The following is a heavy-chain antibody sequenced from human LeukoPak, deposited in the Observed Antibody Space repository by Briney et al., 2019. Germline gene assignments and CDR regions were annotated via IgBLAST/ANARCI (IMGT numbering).Heavy chain of an antibody. Sequence: ASVKLSCKASGYTFTSYGISWVRQAPGQGLEWMGWISAYNGNTNYAQKLQGRVTMTTDTSTSTAYMELRSLRSDDTAVYYCARGSSWHYYYYYYMDVWGKGTTVTVSS. CDR2: ISAYNGNT. D-gene: IGHD6-13*01. CDR3: ARGSSWHYYYYYYMDV. CDR1: GYTFTSYG. V-gene: IGHV1-18*01. J-gene: IGHJ6*03.